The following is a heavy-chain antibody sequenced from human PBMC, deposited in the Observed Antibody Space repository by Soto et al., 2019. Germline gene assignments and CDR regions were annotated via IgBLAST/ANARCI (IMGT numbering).Heavy chain of an antibody. CDR2: IYYSGST. D-gene: IGHD2-21*02. V-gene: IGHV4-31*03. CDR3: ARVCGGDCHHGMDV. J-gene: IGHJ6*02. CDR1: GGSIRSGGYY. Sequence: QVQLQESGPGLVKPSQTLSLTCTVSGGSIRSGGYYWSWIRQHPGKGLEWIGYIYYSGSTYYNPSLKSRVSISVDTSKNQFSLKLSSVTAADTAVYYWARVCGGDCHHGMDVWGQGTTVTVSS.